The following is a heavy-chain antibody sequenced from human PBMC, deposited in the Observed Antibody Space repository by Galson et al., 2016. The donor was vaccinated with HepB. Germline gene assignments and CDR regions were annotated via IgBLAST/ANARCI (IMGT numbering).Heavy chain of an antibody. V-gene: IGHV3-30*04. Sequence: SLRLSCAASGFTFSSYAMHWVRQAPGKGLEWVAVISYDESNDYYADSVKGRFTISRDNSKNTLYLQMNSLRAEDTAVYYCARDHGVLRFLELLLCPDYWGPGTPVTVSS. D-gene: IGHD3-3*01. CDR2: ISYDESND. J-gene: IGHJ4*02. CDR3: ARDHGVLRFLELLLCPDY. CDR1: GFTFSSYA.